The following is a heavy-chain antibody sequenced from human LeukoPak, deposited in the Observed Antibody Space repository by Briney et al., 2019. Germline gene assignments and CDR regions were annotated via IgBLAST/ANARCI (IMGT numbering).Heavy chain of an antibody. J-gene: IGHJ4*02. CDR3: ATYGSGVQASFDY. Sequence: ASVKVSCKASGYSFTEYYMHWMRQAPGQGLEWMGVINPRDGGTSFAQKFQGRVTMTRDTSTSTVYMGLSSLRSEDTAVYYCATYGSGVQASFDYWGQGSLVTVSS. CDR2: INPRDGGT. CDR1: GYSFTEYY. D-gene: IGHD3-10*01. V-gene: IGHV1-46*01.